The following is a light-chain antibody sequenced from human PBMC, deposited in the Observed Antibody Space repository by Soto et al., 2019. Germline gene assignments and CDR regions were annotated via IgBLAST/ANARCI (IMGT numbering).Light chain of an antibody. J-gene: IGKJ2*01. CDR2: DAS. V-gene: IGKV1-5*01. CDR3: QQYNSYLMYT. Sequence: DIQMTQSPSTLSASVGGRVTITCRASQSISSWLAWYQQKPGKAPKLLIYDASSLESGVPSRFSGSGSGTEFTLTISSLQPDDFATYYCQQYNSYLMYTFGQGTKLEIK. CDR1: QSISSW.